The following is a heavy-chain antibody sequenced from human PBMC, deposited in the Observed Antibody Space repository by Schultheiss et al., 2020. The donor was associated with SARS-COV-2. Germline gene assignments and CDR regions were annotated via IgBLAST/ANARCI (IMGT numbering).Heavy chain of an antibody. Sequence: VGSLRLSCAASGFTFSSYWMHWVRQAPGKGLEWVGRIKSKTDGGTIDYAAPVKGRFTISRDDSTNMLYLQMNSLQIEDTATYYCTTVSGSGDFYYFDSWGQGTLVTVSS. D-gene: IGHD3-10*01. CDR1: GFTFSSYW. V-gene: IGHV3-15*01. CDR2: IKSKTDGGTI. J-gene: IGHJ4*02. CDR3: TTVSGSGDFYYFDS.